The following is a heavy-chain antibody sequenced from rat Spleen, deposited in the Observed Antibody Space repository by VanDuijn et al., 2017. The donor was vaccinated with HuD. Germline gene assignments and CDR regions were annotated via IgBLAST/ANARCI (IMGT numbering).Heavy chain of an antibody. CDR1: GFSLTSNG. CDR3: ARHNSGYFDY. V-gene: IGHV2-72*01. D-gene: IGHD4-3*01. CDR2: IWAGGST. J-gene: IGHJ2*01. Sequence: QVQLKESGPGLMQPSETLSLTCTVSGFSLTSNGVGWVRQPLGKGLVWMGTIWAGGSTNYNSAVQSRLRISRDTSKSQVFLKMNSLQPEDTGTYYCARHNSGYFDYWGQGVMVTVSS.